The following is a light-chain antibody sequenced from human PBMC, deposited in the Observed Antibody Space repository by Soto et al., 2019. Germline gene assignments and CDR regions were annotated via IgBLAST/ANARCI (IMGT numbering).Light chain of an antibody. CDR3: QQLNSYPFGYT. Sequence: AIRMTQSPSSFSASTGDRVTITCRASQGISSYLAWYQQKPGKAPKLLIYAASTLQSGVPSRFSGSGSGTEFTLTISSLQPEDFATYFCQQLNSYPFGYTFGQGTKLEIK. V-gene: IGKV1-8*01. CDR2: AAS. CDR1: QGISSY. J-gene: IGKJ2*01.